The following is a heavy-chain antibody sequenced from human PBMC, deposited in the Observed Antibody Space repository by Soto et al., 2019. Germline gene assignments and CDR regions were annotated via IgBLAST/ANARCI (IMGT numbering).Heavy chain of an antibody. CDR1: GASINSSDW. V-gene: IGHV4-4*02. CDR3: ARVPDY. J-gene: IGHJ4*02. Sequence: SETLSLTCTVSGASINSSDWWTWVRQSPGRGLEWIASVYHSGSTNYNPSLRDRVIISVDKSGNQFSLKLTSVTAADTAMYYCARVPDYWGQGILVT. D-gene: IGHD2-2*01. CDR2: VYHSGST.